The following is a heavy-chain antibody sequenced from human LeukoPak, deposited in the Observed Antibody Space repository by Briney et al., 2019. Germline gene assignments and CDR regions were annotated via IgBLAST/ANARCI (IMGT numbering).Heavy chain of an antibody. Sequence: PSETLSLTCTVSGGSISSYYWSWIRQPPGKGLEWIGYIYYSGSTNYNPSLKSRVTISVDTSKNQFSLKLSSVTAADTAVYYCARGGRGYYNFDYWGQGTLVTVSS. CDR1: GGSISSYY. V-gene: IGHV4-59*01. J-gene: IGHJ4*02. CDR2: IYYSGST. D-gene: IGHD3-22*01. CDR3: ARGGRGYYNFDY.